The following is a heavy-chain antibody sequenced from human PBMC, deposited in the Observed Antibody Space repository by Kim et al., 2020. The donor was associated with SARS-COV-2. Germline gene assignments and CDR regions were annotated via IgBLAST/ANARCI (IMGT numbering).Heavy chain of an antibody. V-gene: IGHV3-30*18. CDR1: GFTFSSYG. J-gene: IGHJ4*02. CDR2: ISYDGSNK. D-gene: IGHD4-17*01. Sequence: GGSLRLSCAASGFTFSSYGMHWVRQAPGKGLEWVAVISYDGSNKYYADSVKGRFTISRDNSKNTLYLQMNSLRAEDTAVYYCAKSPYTVTTGFYYFDYWGQGTLVTVSS. CDR3: AKSPYTVTTGFYYFDY.